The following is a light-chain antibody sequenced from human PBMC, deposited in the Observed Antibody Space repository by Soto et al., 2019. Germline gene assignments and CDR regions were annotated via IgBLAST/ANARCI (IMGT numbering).Light chain of an antibody. V-gene: IGKV3-20*01. CDR1: QSVSSSY. J-gene: IGKJ1*01. CDR3: QQYGSSPRT. CDR2: GAS. Sequence: EIVLTQSPGTLSLSPGERATLSCRASQSVSSSYLAWYQQKPGQAPRLLIYGASSRATGIPDRFSGSGSGTDVTLTISRLEPEDFAVYYCQQYGSSPRTCGQGPKVEIK.